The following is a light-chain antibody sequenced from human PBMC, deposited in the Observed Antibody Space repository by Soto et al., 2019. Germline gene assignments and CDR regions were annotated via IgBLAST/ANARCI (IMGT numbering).Light chain of an antibody. J-gene: IGLJ3*02. CDR3: AAWDDSLNGGGV. CDR1: SSNIGSNT. CDR2: SNN. V-gene: IGLV1-44*01. Sequence: QSVLTQPPSASGTPGQRVTISCSGSSSNIGSNTVNWYQQVPGTAPKLLIYSNNQRPSGVPDRFSGSKSGTSASLAISGLQSEDEDDYYCAAWDDSLNGGGVFGGGTKLTVL.